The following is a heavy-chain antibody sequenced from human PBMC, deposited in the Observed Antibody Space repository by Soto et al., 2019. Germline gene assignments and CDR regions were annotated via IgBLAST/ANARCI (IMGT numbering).Heavy chain of an antibody. CDR3: ARLGPTTVPTSYFTGNYNGMDV. CDR2: IYYSGST. V-gene: IGHV4-30-4*01. CDR1: GGSISRGDYY. J-gene: IGHJ6*02. Sequence: PSETLSLTCTVSGGSISRGDYYWSWIGQPPGKGLEWIGYIYYSGSTYYNPSLRSRLTISVDTSKNQFSLKLSSVTAADTAVYCCARLGPTTVPTSYFTGNYNGMDVWGQGTTVTVSS. D-gene: IGHD4-17*01.